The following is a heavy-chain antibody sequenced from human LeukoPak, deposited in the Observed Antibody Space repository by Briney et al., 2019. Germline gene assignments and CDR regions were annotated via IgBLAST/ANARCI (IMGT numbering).Heavy chain of an antibody. J-gene: IGHJ6*02. CDR1: GGSISSFY. Sequence: SETLSLTCTVSGGSISSFYWGWIRQPAGKGLEWVGRVYSTGSTNYNPSLESRVTMSVDTSKNQFSLKLSSVTAADTAVYYCARESLRIHDYGDYGGLDVWGQGTTVTVSS. CDR2: VYSTGST. V-gene: IGHV4-4*07. D-gene: IGHD4-17*01. CDR3: ARESLRIHDYGDYGGLDV.